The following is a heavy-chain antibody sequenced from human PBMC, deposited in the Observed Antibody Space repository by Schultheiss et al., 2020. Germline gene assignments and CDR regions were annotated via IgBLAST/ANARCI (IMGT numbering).Heavy chain of an antibody. CDR2: IDPNNGGT. J-gene: IGHJ4*02. CDR3: ARDHLSEAGAGG. Sequence: ASLKVSCKASGYTFTDHYIHWVRQAPGQGLEWMGWIDPNNGGTNYAQKFQGRVTMTRDASIGTAYLDMSGLRSDDTAVYYCARDHLSEAGAGGWGQGTLVTVSS. CDR1: GYTFTDHY. D-gene: IGHD6-13*01. V-gene: IGHV1-2*02.